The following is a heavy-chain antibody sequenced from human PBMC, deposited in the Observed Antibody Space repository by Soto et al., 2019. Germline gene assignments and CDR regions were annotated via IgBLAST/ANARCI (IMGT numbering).Heavy chain of an antibody. J-gene: IGHJ3*02. CDR2: IKQDGSEK. Sequence: LRLSCAASGFTFSSYWMSWVRQAPGKGLEWVANIKQDGSEKYYVDSVKGRFTISRDNAKNSLYLQMNSLRAEDTAVYYCARVPGYYDSNDAFDIWGQGTMVTVSS. CDR3: ARVPGYYDSNDAFDI. CDR1: GFTFSSYW. D-gene: IGHD3-22*01. V-gene: IGHV3-7*03.